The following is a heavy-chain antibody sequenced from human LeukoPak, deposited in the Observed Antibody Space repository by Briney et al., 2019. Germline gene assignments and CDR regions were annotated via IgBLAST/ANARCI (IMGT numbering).Heavy chain of an antibody. V-gene: IGHV1-69*06. CDR2: IIPIFGTA. D-gene: IGHD2-2*01. CDR1: GYTFTSYG. J-gene: IGHJ3*02. CDR3: ARELGVVPITGGGAFDI. Sequence: ASVKVSCKASGYTFTSYGISWVRQAPGQGLEWMGGIIPIFGTANYAQKFQGRVTITADKSTSTAYMELSSLRSEDTAVYYCARELGVVPITGGGAFDIWGQGTMVTVSS.